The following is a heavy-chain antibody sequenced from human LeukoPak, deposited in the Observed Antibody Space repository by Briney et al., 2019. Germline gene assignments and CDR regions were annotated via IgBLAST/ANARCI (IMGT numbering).Heavy chain of an antibody. V-gene: IGHV4-34*01. CDR2: ITDHGGT. CDR1: GGSFSRFY. Sequence: SETLSLTCAVTGGSFSRFYGSWLRQPPGKGLEWIGEITDHGGTTYNPSLKSRVTISLDTSKNQFSLTLSSVTAADTSIYYCAIQLYWDGIDIWGQGTMVTVSS. CDR3: AIQLYWDGIDI. J-gene: IGHJ3*02. D-gene: IGHD2-8*02.